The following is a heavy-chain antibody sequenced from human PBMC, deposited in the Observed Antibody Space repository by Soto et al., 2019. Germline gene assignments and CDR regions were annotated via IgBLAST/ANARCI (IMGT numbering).Heavy chain of an antibody. V-gene: IGHV3-7*01. D-gene: IGHD6-25*01. CDR1: GFTFSTYW. J-gene: IGHJ4*02. Sequence: GESLKISCAASGFTFSTYWMSWVRQAPGKGLEWVASIKQDGSEKYHVDSVKGRFTISRDNAKDSLYLQMDSLRGEDTAIYYCARQRYFDDYWGQGTLVTVSS. CDR3: ARQRYFDDY. CDR2: IKQDGSEK.